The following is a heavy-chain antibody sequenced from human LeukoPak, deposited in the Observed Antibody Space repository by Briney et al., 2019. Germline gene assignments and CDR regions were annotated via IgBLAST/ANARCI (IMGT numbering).Heavy chain of an antibody. CDR1: GFTFSSYA. CDR2: ISASGGST. D-gene: IGHD2-15*01. CDR3: AKAALVVVAAPDAFDI. J-gene: IGHJ3*02. Sequence: GGSLRLSCAASGFTFSSYAMSWVRQAPGKGLEWVSAISASGGSTYYADSVKGRFTVSRGNSKNTLYLQMNSLRAEDTAVYYCAKAALVVVAAPDAFDIWGQGTMVTVSS. V-gene: IGHV3-23*01.